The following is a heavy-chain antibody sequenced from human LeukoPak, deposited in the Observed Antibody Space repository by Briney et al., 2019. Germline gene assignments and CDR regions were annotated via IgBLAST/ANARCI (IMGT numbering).Heavy chain of an antibody. D-gene: IGHD3-22*01. J-gene: IGHJ4*02. V-gene: IGHV1-58*01. CDR2: IVVGSGNT. CDR1: GFTFTSSA. Sequence: GTSVKVSCKASGFTFTSSAVQRVRQARGQRLEWIGWIVVGSGNTNYAQKFQEKVTITIDMSKSTAYMELSSLRSEDTAVYYCAASPDYYDSSGYSYYFDYWGQGTLVTVSS. CDR3: AASPDYYDSSGYSYYFDY.